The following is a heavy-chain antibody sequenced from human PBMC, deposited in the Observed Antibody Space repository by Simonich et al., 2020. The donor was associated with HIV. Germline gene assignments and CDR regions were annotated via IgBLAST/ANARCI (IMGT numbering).Heavy chain of an antibody. CDR2: IKHIGST. D-gene: IGHD5-18*01. J-gene: IGHJ5*02. V-gene: IGHV4-34*01. Sequence: QGQLQQWGAGLLKPSVPLSLTCAAYGGSFSGYYWSWSRQTPGKGLEWLGEIKHIGSTNYNPSLKSRVTISIEPSKNQFSLKLNSVTAADTAVDYCATTIGDTAMGSSGNYQEYWFDPWGQGTLVTVSS. CDR3: ATTIGDTAMGSSGNYQEYWFDP. CDR1: GGSFSGYY.